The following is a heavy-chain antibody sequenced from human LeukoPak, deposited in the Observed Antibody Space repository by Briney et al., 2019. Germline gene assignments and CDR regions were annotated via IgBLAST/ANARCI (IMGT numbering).Heavy chain of an antibody. CDR2: IYSGGST. D-gene: IGHD6-13*01. CDR1: GFTVSSNY. CDR3: YVTGHRMRARNPSQMRASPGSWYSPFDY. V-gene: IGHV3-66*01. J-gene: IGHJ4*02. Sequence: PGGSLRLSCAASGFTVSSNYMSWVRQAPGKGLEWVSVIYSGGSTYYADSVKGRFTISRDNSKNTLYLQMNSLRAEDTAVYYCYVTGHRMRARNPSQMRASPGSWYSPFDYWGQGTLVTVSS.